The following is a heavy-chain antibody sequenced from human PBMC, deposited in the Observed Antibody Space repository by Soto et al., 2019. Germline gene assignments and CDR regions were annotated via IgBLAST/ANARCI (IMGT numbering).Heavy chain of an antibody. Sequence: PXVSLRLSCAASGFTVSSNYMSWVRQAPGKGLEWVSVIYSGGSTYYADSVKGRFTISRDNSKNTLYLQMNSLRAEDTAVYYCARVWADYDFWSGYPWYFDYWGQGTLVTVSS. CDR2: IYSGGST. V-gene: IGHV3-53*01. D-gene: IGHD3-3*01. CDR1: GFTVSSNY. J-gene: IGHJ4*02. CDR3: ARVWADYDFWSGYPWYFDY.